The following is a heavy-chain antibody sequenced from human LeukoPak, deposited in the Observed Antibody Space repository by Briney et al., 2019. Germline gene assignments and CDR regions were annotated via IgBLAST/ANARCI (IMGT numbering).Heavy chain of an antibody. Sequence: SETLSLTCTVSGYSISSGYYWGWIRPPPGKGLEWIGSIYHSGSTYYNPSLKSRVTISVDTSKNQFSLKLSSVTAADTAVYYCARVAREYSSSSGSGEWFDPWGQGTLVTVSS. V-gene: IGHV4-38-2*02. J-gene: IGHJ5*02. D-gene: IGHD6-6*01. CDR3: ARVAREYSSSSGSGEWFDP. CDR1: GYSISSGYY. CDR2: IYHSGST.